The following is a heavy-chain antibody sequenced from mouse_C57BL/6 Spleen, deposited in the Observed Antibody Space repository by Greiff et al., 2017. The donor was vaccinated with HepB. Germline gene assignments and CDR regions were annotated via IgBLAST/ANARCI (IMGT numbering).Heavy chain of an antibody. Sequence: EVQGVESGGGLVKPGGSLKLSCAASGFTFSDYGMHWVRQAPEKGLEWVAYISSGSSTIYYADTVKGRFTISRDNAKNTLFLQMTSLRSEDTAMYYCARRRADYYGSSYGYFDVWGTGTTVTVSS. J-gene: IGHJ1*03. D-gene: IGHD1-1*01. CDR3: ARRRADYYGSSYGYFDV. V-gene: IGHV5-17*01. CDR1: GFTFSDYG. CDR2: ISSGSSTI.